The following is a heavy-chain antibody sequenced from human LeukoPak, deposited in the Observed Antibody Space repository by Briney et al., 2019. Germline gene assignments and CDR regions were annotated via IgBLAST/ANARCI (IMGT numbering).Heavy chain of an antibody. CDR2: LWYDGSNK. CDR3: ARDPEGRVVKYNYYFDY. J-gene: IGHJ4*02. Sequence: PGRSLRFSCAASGFTISSYGMHWVRKAQGKGLEGVAVLWYDGSNKYYADSVKGRFTISRDNSKNTLYPQMNSLRAEDTAVYYCARDPEGRVVKYNYYFDYWGQGTLVTVSS. D-gene: IGHD3-3*01. V-gene: IGHV3-33*01. CDR1: GFTISSYG.